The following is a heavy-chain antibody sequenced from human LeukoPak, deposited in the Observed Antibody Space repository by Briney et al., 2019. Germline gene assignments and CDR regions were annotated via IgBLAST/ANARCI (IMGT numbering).Heavy chain of an antibody. CDR3: ATGLYSSGWYFDY. J-gene: IGHJ4*02. D-gene: IGHD6-19*01. CDR2: INSDGSST. Sequence: GGSLRLPCAASGFTFSSYWMHWVRQAPGKGLVWVSRINSDGSSTSYADSVKGRFTISRDNAKNTLYLEMNSLRAEDTAVYYCATGLYSSGWYFDYWGQGTLVTVSS. CDR1: GFTFSSYW. V-gene: IGHV3-74*01.